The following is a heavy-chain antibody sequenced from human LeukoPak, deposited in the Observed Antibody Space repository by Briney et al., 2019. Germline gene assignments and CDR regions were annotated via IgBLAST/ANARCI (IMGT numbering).Heavy chain of an antibody. CDR1: GYTFTSYY. CDR2: INPSGGST. Sequence: ASVKVSCKASGYTFTSYYMHWVRQAPGQGLEWMGIINPSGGSTSYAQKFQGRVTMTRDTSTSTVYMELSSLRSEDTAVYYCAREENDLWSGLSYYYYYGMDVWGQGTTVTVSS. J-gene: IGHJ6*02. CDR3: AREENDLWSGLSYYYYYGMDV. D-gene: IGHD3-3*01. V-gene: IGHV1-46*01.